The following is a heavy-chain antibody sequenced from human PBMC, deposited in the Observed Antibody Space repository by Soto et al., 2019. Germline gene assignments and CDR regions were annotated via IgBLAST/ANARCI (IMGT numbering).Heavy chain of an antibody. CDR3: ATRGQWLGNNWFDP. D-gene: IGHD6-19*01. J-gene: IGHJ5*02. CDR1: GGTFSSYA. CDR2: IIPIFGTA. Sequence: GASVKVSCKASGGTFSSYAISWVRQAPGQGLEWMGGIIPIFGTANYAQKFQGRVTITADKSTSTAYMELSSLRSEDTAVYYCATRGQWLGNNWFDPWGQGTLVTVSS. V-gene: IGHV1-69*06.